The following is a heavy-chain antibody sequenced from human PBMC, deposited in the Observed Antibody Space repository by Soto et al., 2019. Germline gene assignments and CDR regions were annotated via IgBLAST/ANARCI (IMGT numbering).Heavy chain of an antibody. D-gene: IGHD3-10*01. CDR2: IYYSGST. J-gene: IGHJ3*02. V-gene: IGHV4-59*08. CDR3: ARHGGWFGEPPYDAFDI. Sequence: SENLSLTCTVSGGSISSYYWSWIRQPPGKGLEWIGYIYYSGSTNYNPSLKSRVTISVDTSKNQFSLKLSSVTAADTAVYYCARHGGWFGEPPYDAFDIWGQGTMVTVSS. CDR1: GGSISSYY.